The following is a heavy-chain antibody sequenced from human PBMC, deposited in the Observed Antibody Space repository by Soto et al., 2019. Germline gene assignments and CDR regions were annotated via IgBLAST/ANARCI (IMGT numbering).Heavy chain of an antibody. D-gene: IGHD2-15*01. CDR1: GGTFSSYA. J-gene: IGHJ6*03. CDR3: AKEAEVETRQYYYYYYMDV. Sequence: GASVKVSCKASGGTFSSYAISWVRQAPGQGLEWMGGIIPIFGTANYAQKSQGRVTITADESTSTAYMELSSLRSEDTAVYYCAKEAEVETRQYYYYYYMDVWGKGTTVTVSS. CDR2: IIPIFGTA. V-gene: IGHV1-69*13.